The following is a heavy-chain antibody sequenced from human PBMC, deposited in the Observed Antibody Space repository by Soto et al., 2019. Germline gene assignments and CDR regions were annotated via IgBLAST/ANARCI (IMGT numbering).Heavy chain of an antibody. J-gene: IGHJ6*02. CDR1: GGSISSYY. D-gene: IGHD5-18*01. Sequence: SETLSLTCTVSGGSISSYYWSWIRQPPGKGLEWIGYIYYSGSTNYNPSLKSRVTISVDTSKNQFSLKLSSVTAADTAVYYCARDTANTYYYYGMDVWGQGTTVTVSS. CDR2: IYYSGST. V-gene: IGHV4-59*01. CDR3: ARDTANTYYYYGMDV.